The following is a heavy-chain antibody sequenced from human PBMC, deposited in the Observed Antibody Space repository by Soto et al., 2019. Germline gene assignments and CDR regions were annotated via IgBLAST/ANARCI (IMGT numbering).Heavy chain of an antibody. Sequence: SETLSLTCSVSGGSIGSGNFYWSWIRQPPGKGLEWLTSIYHTGTIYITPSLRSRLTISSDTSRNQFSLNLTSVTAADTALYFCARQNVQIGPGFFDYWGRGTMVTVSS. CDR3: ARQNVQIGPGFFDY. J-gene: IGHJ4*02. D-gene: IGHD3-10*02. V-gene: IGHV4-30-4*01. CDR1: GGSIGSGNFY. CDR2: IYHTGTI.